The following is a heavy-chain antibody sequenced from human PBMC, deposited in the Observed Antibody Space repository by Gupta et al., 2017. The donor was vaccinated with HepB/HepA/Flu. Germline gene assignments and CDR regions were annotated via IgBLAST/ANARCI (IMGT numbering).Heavy chain of an antibody. CDR2: MNPNSGNT. CDR3: ARGRAAASWAHWYFDL. V-gene: IGHV1-8*03. Sequence: GYTFTSYDINWVRQATGQGLEWMGWMNPNSGNTGYAQKFQGRVTITRNTSISTAYMELSSLRSEDTAVYYCARGRAAASWAHWYFDLWGRGTLVTVSS. J-gene: IGHJ2*01. CDR1: GYTFTSYD. D-gene: IGHD2-2*01.